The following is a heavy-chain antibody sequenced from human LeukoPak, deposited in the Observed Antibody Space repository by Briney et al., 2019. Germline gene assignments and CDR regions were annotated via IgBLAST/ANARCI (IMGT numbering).Heavy chain of an antibody. CDR2: FDPEDGET. CDR1: RYTLTELS. D-gene: IGHD5-12*01. CDR3: ATSRPYSGYDLAAFDI. V-gene: IGHV1-24*01. J-gene: IGHJ3*02. Sequence: ASVKVSCKVSRYTLTELSMHWVRQAPGKGLEWMGGFDPEDGETIYAQKFQGRVTMTEDTSTDTAYMELGSLRSEDTAVYYCATSRPYSGYDLAAFDIWGQGTMVTVSS.